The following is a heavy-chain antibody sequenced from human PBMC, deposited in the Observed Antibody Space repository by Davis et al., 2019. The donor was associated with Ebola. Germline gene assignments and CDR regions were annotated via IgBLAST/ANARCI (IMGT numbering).Heavy chain of an antibody. D-gene: IGHD3-22*01. CDR2: INPSAGST. CDR1: GYTFTSYG. CDR3: ARGRRDYYDSSGYYYVGWYFDY. V-gene: IGHV1-46*01. J-gene: IGHJ4*02. Sequence: ASMKVSCKASGYTFTSYGISWVRQAPGQGLEWMGLINPSAGSTSYAQKFQGRVTMTRDTSTSTVYMELSSLRSEDTAVYYCARGRRDYYDSSGYYYVGWYFDYWGQGTLVTVSS.